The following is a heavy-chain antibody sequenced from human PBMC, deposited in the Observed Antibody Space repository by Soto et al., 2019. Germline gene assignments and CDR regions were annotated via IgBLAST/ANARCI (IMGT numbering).Heavy chain of an antibody. D-gene: IGHD3-9*01. CDR2: ISGSGGST. CDR1: GFTFSSYA. J-gene: IGHJ4*02. Sequence: GGSLRLSCAASGFTFSSYAMSWVRQAPGKGLEWVSAISGSGGSTYYADSVKGRFTISRDNSKNTLYLQMNSLRAEDTAVYYCAKDPHYDILTGTDGWGQGTLVTVSS. V-gene: IGHV3-23*01. CDR3: AKDPHYDILTGTDG.